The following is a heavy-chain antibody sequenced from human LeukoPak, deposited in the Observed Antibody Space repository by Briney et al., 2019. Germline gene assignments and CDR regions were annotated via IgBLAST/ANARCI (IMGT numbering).Heavy chain of an antibody. CDR1: GSSFSSAS. V-gene: IGHV3-48*04. CDR2: ISSASSTI. J-gene: IGHJ6*02. D-gene: IGHD1-26*01. Sequence: GGSLRLSCAVSGSSFSSASMNWVRQAPAKGLEWLSYISSASSTIYYADSVRGRFTISRDNAKNSLYLQMNSLRAEDTAVYYCAVSGRGGFYYYGMDVWGQGTTVTVSS. CDR3: AVSGRGGFYYYGMDV.